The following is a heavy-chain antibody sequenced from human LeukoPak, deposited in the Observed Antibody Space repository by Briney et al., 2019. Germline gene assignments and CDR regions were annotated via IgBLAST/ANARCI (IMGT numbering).Heavy chain of an antibody. J-gene: IGHJ4*02. V-gene: IGHV1-24*01. D-gene: IGHD3-3*01. CDR1: GYTLTELS. CDR2: FDPEDGET. Sequence: ASVKVSCKVSGYTLTELSMHWVRQAPGKGLEWMGGFDPEDGETIYAQKFQGRVTMIEDTSTDTAYMELSSLRSEDTAVYYCATGILERPKVSTFWGQGTLVTVSS. CDR3: ATGILERPKVSTF.